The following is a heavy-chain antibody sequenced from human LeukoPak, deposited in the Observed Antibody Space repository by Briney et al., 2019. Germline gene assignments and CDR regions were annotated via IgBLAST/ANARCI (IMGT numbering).Heavy chain of an antibody. CDR3: ARSYYYDSSGYYQNTFDFDY. CDR2: IIPIFGTA. J-gene: IGHJ4*02. V-gene: IGHV1-69*13. D-gene: IGHD3-22*01. Sequence: RASAKVSCKASGGTFSSYAISWVRQAPGQGLEWMGGIIPIFGTANYAQKFQGRVTITADESTSTAYMELSSLRSEDTAVYYCARSYYYDSSGYYQNTFDFDYWGQGTLVTVSS. CDR1: GGTFSSYA.